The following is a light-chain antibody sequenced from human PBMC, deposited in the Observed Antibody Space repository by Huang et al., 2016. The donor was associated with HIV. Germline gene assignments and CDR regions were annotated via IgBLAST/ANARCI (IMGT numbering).Light chain of an antibody. J-gene: IGKJ3*01. CDR3: QQRSNWPPFT. CDR1: QDINTQ. V-gene: IGKV3-11*01. CDR2: DAS. Sequence: EILLTQSPATLSSSPGERATLSCRASQDINTQLSWYQQKPGRAPRLLIYDASTRATDIPARCSGSGSGTEFTITIYNLQPEDFAIYFCQQRSNWPPFTFGPGTRLDI.